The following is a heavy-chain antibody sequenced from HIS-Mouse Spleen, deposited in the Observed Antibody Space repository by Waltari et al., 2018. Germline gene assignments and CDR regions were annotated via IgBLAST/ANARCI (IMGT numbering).Heavy chain of an antibody. CDR1: GSPFSGYG. J-gene: IGHJ4*02. CDR3: AKIRVGATDY. Sequence: VQLLESGGGVVQPGRPLRLSCAASGSPFSGYGMYWVRQAPGKGLEWVAVISYDGSNKYYADSVKGRFTISRENSKNTLYLQMNSLRAEDTAVYYCAKIRVGATDYWGQGTLVTVSS. V-gene: IGHV3-30*18. CDR2: ISYDGSNK. D-gene: IGHD1-26*01.